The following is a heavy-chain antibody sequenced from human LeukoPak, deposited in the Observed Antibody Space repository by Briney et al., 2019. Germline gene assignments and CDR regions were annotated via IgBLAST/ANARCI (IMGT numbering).Heavy chain of an antibody. Sequence: SGPTLVDPTQTLTLTCTFSGFSLSTSGMCVSWIRQPPGKALEWLARIDWDDDKYYSTSLETRLTISKDTSKNQVVLTMTNMDPVDTATYYCARIRYSSGWYAFDIWGRGTMVTVSS. CDR1: GFSLSTSGMC. CDR2: IDWDDDK. V-gene: IGHV2-70*11. CDR3: ARIRYSSGWYAFDI. J-gene: IGHJ3*02. D-gene: IGHD6-19*01.